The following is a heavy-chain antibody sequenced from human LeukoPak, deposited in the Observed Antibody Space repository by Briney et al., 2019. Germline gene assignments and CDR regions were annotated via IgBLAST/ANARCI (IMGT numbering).Heavy chain of an antibody. CDR3: ARGSSWYGLDY. CDR1: GGSISSSSYY. V-gene: IGHV4-39*07. D-gene: IGHD6-13*01. J-gene: IGHJ4*02. CDR2: INHSGST. Sequence: SETLSLTCTVSGGSISSSSYYWSWIRQPPGKGLEWIGEINHSGSTNYNPSLKSRVTISVDTSKNQFSLKLSSVTAADTAVYYCARGSSWYGLDYWGQGTLVTVSS.